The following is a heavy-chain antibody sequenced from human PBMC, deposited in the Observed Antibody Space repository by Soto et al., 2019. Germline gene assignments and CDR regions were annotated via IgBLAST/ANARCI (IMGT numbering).Heavy chain of an antibody. CDR2: IRSKAYGGTT. V-gene: IGHV3-49*03. Sequence: GGSLRLSCTASGFTFGDYAMSWFRQAPGKGLEWVGFIRSKAYGGTTEYAASVKGRFTISRDDSKSIAYLQRNSLKTEDTAVYYCTREVHSPHYDFWSGYYEGPRGRWFDPWGQGTLVTVSS. J-gene: IGHJ5*02. D-gene: IGHD3-3*01. CDR3: TREVHSPHYDFWSGYYEGPRGRWFDP. CDR1: GFTFGDYA.